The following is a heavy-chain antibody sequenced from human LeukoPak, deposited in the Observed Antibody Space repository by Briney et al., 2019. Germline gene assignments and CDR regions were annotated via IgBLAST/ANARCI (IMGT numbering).Heavy chain of an antibody. V-gene: IGHV3-33*08. CDR3: ARDLADIVVVPAASKDYYGMDV. CDR1: GFTFSSYE. Sequence: PGGSLRLSCAASGFTFSSYEMNWVRQAPGKGLEWVAVIWYDGSNKYYVDSVKGRFTISRDNSKNTLYLQMNSLRAEDTAVYYCARDLADIVVVPAASKDYYGMDVWGQGTTVTVSS. CDR2: IWYDGSNK. J-gene: IGHJ6*02. D-gene: IGHD2-2*01.